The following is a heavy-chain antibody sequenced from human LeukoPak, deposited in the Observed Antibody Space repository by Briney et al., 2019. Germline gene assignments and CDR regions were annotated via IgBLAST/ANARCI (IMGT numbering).Heavy chain of an antibody. D-gene: IGHD4-17*01. CDR3: ARHNIASDGARLFDF. CDR2: LYYSGYS. V-gene: IGHV4-59*08. Sequence: SETLSLTCTVSGGSITSYYWAWLRQPPGKGLEWIGYLYYSGYSKYNPPLTSRVSMSVDTSKNQFSLKLTSVTAADTAVYYCARHNIASDGARLFDFWGRGTLVTVSS. CDR1: GGSITSYY. J-gene: IGHJ4*02.